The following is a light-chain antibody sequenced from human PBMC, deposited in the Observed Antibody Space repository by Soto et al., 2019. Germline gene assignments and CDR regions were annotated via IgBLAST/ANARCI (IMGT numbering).Light chain of an antibody. V-gene: IGKV1-17*01. CDR2: AAS. CDR3: LQQNSYPHT. CDR1: QGIRKY. Sequence: DIQLTQSPSSLSASVGDRVTITCRASQGIRKYLGWYQQKPGKAPKLLIYAASSLQSGVPSRFSGSGSWTEVTLPISSLQPADYAANYCLQQNSYPHTFGGGTKVEFK. J-gene: IGKJ4*02.